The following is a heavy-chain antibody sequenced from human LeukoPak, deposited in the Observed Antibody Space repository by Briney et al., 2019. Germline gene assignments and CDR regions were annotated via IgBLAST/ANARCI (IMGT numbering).Heavy chain of an antibody. Sequence: GGSLRLSCAASGFTFSSYWVHWVRQVPGKGLVWVSRINSDGSRTTYADYVKGRFTISRDNAKNTLYLQMNSLRAEDTAVYYCARGANDDYRFDYWGQGTLVTVSS. V-gene: IGHV3-74*01. CDR2: INSDGSRT. CDR3: ARGANDDYRFDY. J-gene: IGHJ4*02. CDR1: GFTFSSYW. D-gene: IGHD4-17*01.